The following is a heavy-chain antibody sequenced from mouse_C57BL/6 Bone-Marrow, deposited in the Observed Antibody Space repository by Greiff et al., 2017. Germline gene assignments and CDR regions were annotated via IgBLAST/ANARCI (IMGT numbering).Heavy chain of an antibody. V-gene: IGHV1-82*01. CDR2: IYPGDGDT. D-gene: IGHD2-4*01. Sequence: QVQLKQSGPELVKPGASVKISCKASGYAFSSSWMNWVKQRPGKGLEWIGRIYPGDGDTNYNGKFKGKATLTADKSSSTAYMQLSSLTSEDSAVYFCARSGIYYDYLFAYWGQGTLVTVSA. J-gene: IGHJ3*01. CDR3: ARSGIYYDYLFAY. CDR1: GYAFSSSW.